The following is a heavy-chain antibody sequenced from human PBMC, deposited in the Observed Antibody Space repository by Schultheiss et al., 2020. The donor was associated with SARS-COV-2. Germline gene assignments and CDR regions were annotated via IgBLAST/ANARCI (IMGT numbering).Heavy chain of an antibody. J-gene: IGHJ3*02. CDR1: GGTFSSYT. CDR3: ARDQLMGIAARPGAFDI. D-gene: IGHD6-6*01. V-gene: IGHV1-18*01. CDR2: INPNSGGT. Sequence: ASVKVSCKASGGTFSSYTISWVRQAPGQGLEWMGWINPNSGGTNYAQKLQGRVTMTTDTSTSTAYMELRSLRSEDTAVYYCARDQLMGIAARPGAFDIWGQGTMVTVSS.